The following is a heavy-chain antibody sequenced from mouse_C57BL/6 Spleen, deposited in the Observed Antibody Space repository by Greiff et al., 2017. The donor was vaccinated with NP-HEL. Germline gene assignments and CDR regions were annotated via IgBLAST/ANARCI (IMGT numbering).Heavy chain of an antibody. J-gene: IGHJ1*03. CDR3: AREGDYYGSSGYFDV. CDR2: IHPNSGST. V-gene: IGHV1-64*01. Sequence: QVQLQQPGAELVKPGASVKLSCKASGYTFTSYWMHWVKQRPGQGLEWIGMIHPNSGSTNYNEKFKSKATLTVDKSSSTAYMQLSSLTSEDSAVYYCAREGDYYGSSGYFDVWGKGTTVTVSS. D-gene: IGHD1-1*01. CDR1: GYTFTSYW.